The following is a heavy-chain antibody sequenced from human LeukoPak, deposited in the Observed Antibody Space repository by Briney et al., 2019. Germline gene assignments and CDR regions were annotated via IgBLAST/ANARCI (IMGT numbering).Heavy chain of an antibody. CDR1: GYTFIGHY. CDR2: INPKNGGA. V-gene: IGHV1-2*07. J-gene: IGHJ6*03. Sequence: ASVKVSCKTSGYTFIGHYIHWVRQAPGQGLEWMGWINPKNGGANYAPRFRGRVTMTRDRSTSTVYMKLTRLTSDDTAVYYCAKDPNFYYCMDVWGKGTTVTISS. CDR3: AKDPNFYYCMDV.